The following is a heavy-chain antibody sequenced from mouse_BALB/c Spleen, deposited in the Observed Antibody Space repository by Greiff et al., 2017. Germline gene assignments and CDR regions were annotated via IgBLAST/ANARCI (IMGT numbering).Heavy chain of an antibody. CDR1: GYSITSGYY. J-gene: IGHJ3*01. V-gene: IGHV3-6*02. D-gene: IGHD2-14*01. Sequence: ESGPGLVKPSQSLSLTCSVTGYSITSGYYWNWIRQFPGNKLEWMGYISYDGSNNYNPSLKNRISITRDTSKNQFFLKLNSVTTEDTATYYCARVKYYRYDEFAYWGQGTLVTVSA. CDR3: ARVKYYRYDEFAY. CDR2: ISYDGSN.